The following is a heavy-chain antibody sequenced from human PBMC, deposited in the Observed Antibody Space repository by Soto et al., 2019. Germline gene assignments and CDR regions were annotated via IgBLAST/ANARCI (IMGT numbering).Heavy chain of an antibody. CDR2: ISGSGDNT. D-gene: IGHD5-12*01. Sequence: LRLSCAASRFTFNSYAMSWVRQAPGKGLEWVSSISGSGDNTNYADSVKGRFTISRDNSKNTLYLQMNSLRAEDTAVYYCAKDPFLEMARIYFDCWGQGTLVTVSS. J-gene: IGHJ4*02. CDR3: AKDPFLEMARIYFDC. CDR1: RFTFNSYA. V-gene: IGHV3-23*01.